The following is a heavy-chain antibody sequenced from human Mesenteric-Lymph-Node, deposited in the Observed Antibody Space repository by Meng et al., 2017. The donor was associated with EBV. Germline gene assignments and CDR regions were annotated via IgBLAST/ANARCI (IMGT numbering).Heavy chain of an antibody. CDR1: GDSVSSNSAA. Sequence: QVQLQQSGPGLVKPSQPLSLTCAISGDSVSSNSAAWNWIRQSPSRGLEWLGRTYYRSKWYNDYAVSVKSRITINPDTSKSQFSLQLNSVTPEDTAVYYCASSRPLAGNWNYHYWGQGTLVTVAS. CDR2: TYYRSKWYN. CDR3: ASSRPLAGNWNYHY. V-gene: IGHV6-1*01. J-gene: IGHJ4*02. D-gene: IGHD1-7*01.